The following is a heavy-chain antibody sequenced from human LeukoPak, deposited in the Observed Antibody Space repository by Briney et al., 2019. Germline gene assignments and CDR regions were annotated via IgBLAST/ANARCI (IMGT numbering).Heavy chain of an antibody. CDR2: ISAYNGNT. D-gene: IGHD5-18*01. J-gene: IGHJ4*02. CDR3: ARVWGEGSLNTAMVY. CDR1: GYTFTSYG. Sequence: GASVKVSCKASGYTFTSYGISWVRQAPGQGLEWMGWISAYNGNTNYAQKLKGRVTMTTDTSTSTAYMELRSLRSDDTAVYYCARVWGEGSLNTAMVYWGQGTLVTVSS. V-gene: IGHV1-18*01.